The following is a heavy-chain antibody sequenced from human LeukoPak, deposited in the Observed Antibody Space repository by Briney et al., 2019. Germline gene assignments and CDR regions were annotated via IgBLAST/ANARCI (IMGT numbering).Heavy chain of an antibody. CDR1: GGTLSSYA. J-gene: IGHJ4*02. Sequence: PLKVSCKASGGTLSSYAISWVRQAPGQGLEWMGGIIPIFGTANYAQKFQGRVTITADESTSTAYMELSSLRSEDTAVYYCARDSAVTPPGDYWGQGTLVTASS. D-gene: IGHD4-17*01. CDR2: IIPIFGTA. CDR3: ARDSAVTPPGDY. V-gene: IGHV1-69*01.